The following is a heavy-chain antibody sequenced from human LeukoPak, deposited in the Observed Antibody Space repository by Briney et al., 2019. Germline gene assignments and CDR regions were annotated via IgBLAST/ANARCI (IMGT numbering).Heavy chain of an antibody. J-gene: IGHJ4*02. V-gene: IGHV3-30-3*01. Sequence: PGGSLRLSCAASGFTFSSYAMHGVRQARGKGREGVAVISYDGSNKYYADSVKGRFTISRDNSKNTLYLQMNSLRAEDTAVYYCARGFAVYSYGYSNYWGQGTLVTVSS. CDR2: ISYDGSNK. CDR1: GFTFSSYA. D-gene: IGHD5-18*01. CDR3: ARGFAVYSYGYSNY.